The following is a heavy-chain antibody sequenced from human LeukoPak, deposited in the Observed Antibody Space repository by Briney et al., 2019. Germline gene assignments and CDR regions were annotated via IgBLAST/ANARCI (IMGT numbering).Heavy chain of an antibody. CDR3: ARKAWRYCSSTSCYNMDV. J-gene: IGHJ6*03. CDR2: ISSSSSTI. D-gene: IGHD2-2*02. CDR1: GFTFSSYS. Sequence: TGGSLRLSCAASGFTFSSYSMNWVRQAPGKGLGWVSYISSSSSTIYYADSVKGRFTISRDNAKNSLYLQMNSLRAEDTAVYYCARKAWRYCSSTSCYNMDVWGKGTTVTVSS. V-gene: IGHV3-48*04.